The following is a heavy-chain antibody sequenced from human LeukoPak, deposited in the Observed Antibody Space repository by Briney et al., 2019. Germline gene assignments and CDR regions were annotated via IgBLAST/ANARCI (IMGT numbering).Heavy chain of an antibody. CDR2: ISTSNGNT. V-gene: IGHV3-21*05. CDR3: ARWNTYGLQY. Sequence: GGSLRLSCAASGFTFSSYSMNWVRQAPGKGLEWLSYISTSNGNTYYADSVKGRFTISRDYAKNSLYLQMNSLSAEDTAVYYCARWNTYGLQYWGQGTLVTVSS. J-gene: IGHJ4*02. D-gene: IGHD1/OR15-1a*01. CDR1: GFTFSSYS.